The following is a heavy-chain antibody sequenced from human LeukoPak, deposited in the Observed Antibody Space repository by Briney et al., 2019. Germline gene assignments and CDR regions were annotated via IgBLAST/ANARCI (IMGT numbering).Heavy chain of an antibody. D-gene: IGHD2-2*02. CDR3: AKGGPHCSSTSCYKVFDY. V-gene: IGHV3-9*01. J-gene: IGHJ4*02. CDR1: GFTFDDYA. CDR2: ISWNSGSI. Sequence: GGSLRLSCAASGFTFDDYAMHWVRQAPGKGLEWVSGISWNSGSIGYADSVKGRFTISRDNSKNTLYLQMNSLRAEDTAVYYCAKGGPHCSSTSCYKVFDYWGQGTLVTVSS.